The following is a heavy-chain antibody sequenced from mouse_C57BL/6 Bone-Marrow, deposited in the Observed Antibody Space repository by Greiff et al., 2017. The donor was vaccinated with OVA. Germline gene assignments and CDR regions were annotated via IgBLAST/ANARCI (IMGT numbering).Heavy chain of an antibody. CDR2: IDPEDGET. V-gene: IGHV14-2*01. Sequence: VQLQQSGAELVKPGASVKLSCSASGFNIKDYYMHWVKQRTEQGLEWIGRIDPEDGETKYAPKFQGKATITADTSSNTAYLQLSSLTSEDTAVYYCARSTTTVVANWYFDVWGTGTTVTVSS. CDR3: ARSTTTVVANWYFDV. J-gene: IGHJ1*03. D-gene: IGHD1-1*01. CDR1: GFNIKDYY.